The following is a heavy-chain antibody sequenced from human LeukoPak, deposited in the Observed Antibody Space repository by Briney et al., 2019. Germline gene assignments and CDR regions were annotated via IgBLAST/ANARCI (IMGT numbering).Heavy chain of an antibody. V-gene: IGHV4-4*07. D-gene: IGHD1-26*01. CDR3: ARSADSGSYYYYYGMDV. J-gene: IGHJ6*02. CDR1: GGSISSYY. CDR2: IYSSGST. Sequence: SETLSLTCTVSGGSISSYYWSWIRQPPGKGLEWIGRIYSSGSTNYNPSLKSRVSMSVDTSKNQFSLKLTSVTAADTAVYYCARSADSGSYYYYYGMDVWGQGTTVTVSS.